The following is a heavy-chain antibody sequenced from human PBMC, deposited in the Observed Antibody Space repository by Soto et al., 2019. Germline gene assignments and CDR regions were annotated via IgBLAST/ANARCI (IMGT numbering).Heavy chain of an antibody. CDR2: MSYDGSDA. CDR3: TIVRVADSALDH. CDR1: GFIFSNNG. Sequence: AGGSLRLSCVGSGFIFSNNGMHWVRQTPGKGLEWVAFMSYDGSDAFYADSVKGRFTISRDNSKNTLFLHMSNLRAEDTAMYYCTIVRVADSALDHWGQGTLVTVSS. J-gene: IGHJ4*02. D-gene: IGHD3-10*02. V-gene: IGHV3-30*02.